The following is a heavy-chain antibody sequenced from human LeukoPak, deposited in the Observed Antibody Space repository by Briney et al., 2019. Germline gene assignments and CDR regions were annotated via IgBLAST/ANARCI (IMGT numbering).Heavy chain of an antibody. J-gene: IGHJ4*02. CDR3: ARGHPAGADY. Sequence: ASVRVSCKASGYTFITYGVSWVRQAPGQGLEWMGWISAFKGNTNYAQKFQGRVTMTKDTSTSTAYMELSSLRSEDTAVYYCARGHPAGADYWGQGTLVTVSS. D-gene: IGHD6-13*01. CDR1: GYTFITYG. CDR2: ISAFKGNT. V-gene: IGHV1-18*01.